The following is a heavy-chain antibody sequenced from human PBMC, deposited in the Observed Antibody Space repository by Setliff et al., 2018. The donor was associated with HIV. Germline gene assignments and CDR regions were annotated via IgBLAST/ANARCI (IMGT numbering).Heavy chain of an antibody. CDR2: ISGSGGST. Sequence: ETLSLSCAASGFTFSSYAMSWVRQAPGKGLEWVSAISGSGGSTYYADSVKGRFTISRDNSKNTLYLQMNSLRAEDTAVYYCAKEVAMTPSRDAFDIWGQGTMVTVSS. D-gene: IGHD2-15*01. CDR3: AKEVAMTPSRDAFDI. V-gene: IGHV3-23*01. CDR1: GFTFSSYA. J-gene: IGHJ3*02.